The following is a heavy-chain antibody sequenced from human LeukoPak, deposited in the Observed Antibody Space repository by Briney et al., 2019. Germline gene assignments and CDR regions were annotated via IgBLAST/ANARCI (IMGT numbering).Heavy chain of an antibody. J-gene: IGHJ6*02. Sequence: GASVKVSCKASGGTFSSYAISWVRQAPGQGLEWMGRIIPIFGIANYAQKFQGRVTITADKSTSTAYMELSSLRSEDTAVHYCARGSVVPAATHYYYYGMDVWGQGTTVTVSS. V-gene: IGHV1-69*04. CDR3: ARGSVVPAATHYYYYGMDV. CDR1: GGTFSSYA. D-gene: IGHD2-2*01. CDR2: IIPIFGIA.